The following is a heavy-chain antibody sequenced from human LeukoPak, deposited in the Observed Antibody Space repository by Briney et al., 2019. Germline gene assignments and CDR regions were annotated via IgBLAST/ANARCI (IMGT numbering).Heavy chain of an antibody. CDR2: IYYSGST. J-gene: IGHJ5*02. CDR3: ARWVAAAGPTGYWFDP. V-gene: IGHV4-59*01. Sequence: PSETLSLTCTVSGGSISIYYWSWIRRPPGKGLEWIGYIYYSGSTNYNPSLKSRVTISVDTSKNQFSLKLSSVTAADTAVYYCARWVAAAGPTGYWFDPWGQGTLVTVSS. D-gene: IGHD6-13*01. CDR1: GGSISIYY.